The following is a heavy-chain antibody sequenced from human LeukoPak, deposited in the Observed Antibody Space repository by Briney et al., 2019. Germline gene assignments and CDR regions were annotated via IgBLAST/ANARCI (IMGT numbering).Heavy chain of an antibody. J-gene: IGHJ4*02. V-gene: IGHV1-2*02. CDR2: INPNSGGT. CDR3: AKVRYCSGVNCYPDDN. CDR1: GYTFTDYF. Sequence: ASVKVSCKASGYTFTDYFMHWVRQAPGQGLEWMGWINPNSGGTNFAQKFQGRVTMTRDTSISTAYMELSSLTSDDTAVYYCAKVRYCSGVNCYPDDNWGQGTLVTVSS. D-gene: IGHD2-15*01.